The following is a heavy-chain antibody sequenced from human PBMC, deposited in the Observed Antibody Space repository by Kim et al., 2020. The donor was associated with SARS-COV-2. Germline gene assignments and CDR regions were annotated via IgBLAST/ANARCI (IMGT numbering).Heavy chain of an antibody. D-gene: IGHD1-26*01. CDR2: ISGDGGST. Sequence: GGSLRLSCAASGFTFDDYAMHWVRQAPGKGLEWVSLISGDGGSTYYADSVKGRFTISRDNSKNSLYLQMNSLRTEDTALYYCAKEIDSGSYDAFDIWGQGTMVTVSS. CDR1: GFTFDDYA. V-gene: IGHV3-43*02. J-gene: IGHJ3*02. CDR3: AKEIDSGSYDAFDI.